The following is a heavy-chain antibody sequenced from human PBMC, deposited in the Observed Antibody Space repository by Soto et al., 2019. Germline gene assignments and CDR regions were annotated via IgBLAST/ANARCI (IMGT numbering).Heavy chain of an antibody. V-gene: IGHV1-46*01. J-gene: IGHJ4*02. CDR2: INPSGGST. Sequence: ASVKVSCKASGYTFTSYYMHWVRQAPGQGLEWMGIINPSGGSTSYAQKFQGRVTMTRDTSTSTVYMELSSLGSEDTAVYYCARDLGYYDSSGYPLDYWGQGTLVTVSS. CDR1: GYTFTSYY. D-gene: IGHD3-22*01. CDR3: ARDLGYYDSSGYPLDY.